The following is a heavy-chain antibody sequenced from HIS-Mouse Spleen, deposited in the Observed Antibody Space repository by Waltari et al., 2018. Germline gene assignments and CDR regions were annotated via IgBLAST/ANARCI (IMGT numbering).Heavy chain of an antibody. V-gene: IGHV4-34*01. J-gene: IGHJ4*02. CDR2: INHSGST. CDR3: ARMGPASGSYGDY. CDR1: GGSFSGYY. Sequence: QVQLQQWGAGLLKPSETLSLTCAVYGGSFSGYYWSWIRQPPGKGLEWIGEINHSGSTDYTPSPKSRVTISVDTSKTPFSLKRSSVTAADTAVYYCARMGPASGSYGDYWGQGTLVTVSS. D-gene: IGHD1-26*01.